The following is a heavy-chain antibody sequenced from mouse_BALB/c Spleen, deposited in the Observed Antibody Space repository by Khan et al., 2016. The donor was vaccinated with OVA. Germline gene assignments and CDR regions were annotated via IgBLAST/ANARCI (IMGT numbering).Heavy chain of an antibody. J-gene: IGHJ2*01. V-gene: IGHV3-2*02. Sequence: EVQLVESGPGLVKPSQSLSLTCTVTGYSIPSDYAWNWIRQFPGNKLEWMGYISYSGNTKYNPSLKSRISITRDTSKNQFFLQLNFVTIEDTATYYCARIQGGDFDYWGQGTTLTVSS. D-gene: IGHD3-2*02. CDR2: ISYSGNT. CDR3: ARIQGGDFDY. CDR1: GYSIPSDYA.